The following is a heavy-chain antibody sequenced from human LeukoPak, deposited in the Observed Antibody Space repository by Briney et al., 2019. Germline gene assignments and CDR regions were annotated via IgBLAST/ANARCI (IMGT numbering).Heavy chain of an antibody. Sequence: GGSLRLPCAASGFTFDDYAMHWVRQAPGKGREGGSGISWNSGSIGYADSVKGRFTISRDNAKNSLYLQMNSLRAEDTALYYCAKDRLRGVISYYFDYWGQGTLVTVSS. D-gene: IGHD3-10*01. CDR3: AKDRLRGVISYYFDY. J-gene: IGHJ4*02. CDR2: ISWNSGSI. CDR1: GFTFDDYA. V-gene: IGHV3-9*01.